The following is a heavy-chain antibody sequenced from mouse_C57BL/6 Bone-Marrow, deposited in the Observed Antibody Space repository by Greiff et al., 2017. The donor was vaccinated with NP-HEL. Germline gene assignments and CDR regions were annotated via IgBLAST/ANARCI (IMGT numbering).Heavy chain of an antibody. CDR1: GYTFTSYW. CDR2: INPNNGGT. D-gene: IGHD1-1*01. V-gene: IGHV1-53*01. Sequence: VQLQQPGTELVKPGASVKLSCKASGYTFTSYWMHWVKQRPGQGLEWIGNINPNNGGTNYNEKFKSKATLTVDKSSSTAYMQLSSLTSEDSAVYYCARYYGSSSYWYLDVWGTGTTVTVSS. J-gene: IGHJ1*03. CDR3: ARYYGSSSYWYLDV.